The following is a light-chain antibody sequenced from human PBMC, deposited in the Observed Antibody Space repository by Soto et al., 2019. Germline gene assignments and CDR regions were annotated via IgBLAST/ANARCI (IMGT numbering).Light chain of an antibody. CDR2: KAS. CDR1: QSISSW. Sequence: DIQMTQSPSTLSASVGDRVTITCRASQSISSWLAWYQQKPGKAPKLLIYKASSLESGVPSRFSGSGSGTDFSLTISRLEPEDFAVYYCQQHGTSPELTFGGGTKVDIK. CDR3: QQHGTSPELT. J-gene: IGKJ4*01. V-gene: IGKV1-5*03.